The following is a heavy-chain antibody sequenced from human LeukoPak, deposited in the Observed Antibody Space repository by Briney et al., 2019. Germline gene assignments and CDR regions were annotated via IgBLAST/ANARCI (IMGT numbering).Heavy chain of an antibody. D-gene: IGHD3-10*01. CDR2: IYFIGST. CDR1: GGSISSFY. J-gene: IGHJ3*02. Sequence: SETLSLTCTVSGGSISSFYWSWFYWSWIRQPPGKGLEWIGYIYFIGSTNYNPSLKSRVTISVDTSKNQFSLKLSSVTAADTAVYYCARDRAMVRGVIIMGPHDAFDIWGQGTMVTVSS. V-gene: IGHV4-59*12. CDR3: ARDRAMVRGVIIMGPHDAFDI.